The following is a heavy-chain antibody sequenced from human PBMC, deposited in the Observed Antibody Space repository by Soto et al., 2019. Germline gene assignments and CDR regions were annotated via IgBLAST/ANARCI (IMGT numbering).Heavy chain of an antibody. CDR3: ARVSTVTPNWYLDL. CDR2: IYSGSGT. CDR1: GFIVNSNY. V-gene: IGHV3-53*01. Sequence: EVRLVESGGGLIQPGGSVRLSCAASGFIVNSNYLSWVRQAPGKGLELVSLIYSGSGTSNADSVKGRFTISRDNSKNMVYLQMNSLRAEDTAVYYCARVSTVTPNWYLDLWGRGTLVTVSS. J-gene: IGHJ2*01. D-gene: IGHD4-17*01.